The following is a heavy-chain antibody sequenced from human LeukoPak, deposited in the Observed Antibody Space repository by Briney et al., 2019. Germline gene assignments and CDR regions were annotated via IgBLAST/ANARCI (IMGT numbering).Heavy chain of an antibody. V-gene: IGHV4-39*01. CDR3: ASDCSSTSCSPWGPDY. D-gene: IGHD2-2*01. CDR1: GGSISSSSYY. J-gene: IGHJ4*02. CDR2: IYYSGST. Sequence: SQTLSLTCAVSGGSISSSSYYWGWIRQPPGKGLEWIGSIYYSGSTYYNPSLKSRVTISVDTSKNQFSLKLSSVTAADTAVYYCASDCSSTSCSPWGPDYWGQGTLVTVSS.